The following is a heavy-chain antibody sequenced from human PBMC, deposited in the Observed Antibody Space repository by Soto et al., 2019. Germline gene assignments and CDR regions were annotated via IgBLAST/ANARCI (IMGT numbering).Heavy chain of an antibody. D-gene: IGHD6-13*01. J-gene: IGHJ4*02. CDR1: GYTFIGYF. V-gene: IGHV1-2*02. CDR3: ARGSGRIATTGKGY. Sequence: GASVKVSCKASGYTFIGYFIHWVRQAPVQGLEWMGWINPNSGDTNYAQKFQGRVAMTSDTSISTAYMELSRLRSDDTAVYYCARGSGRIATTGKGYWGQGTLVTVSS. CDR2: INPNSGDT.